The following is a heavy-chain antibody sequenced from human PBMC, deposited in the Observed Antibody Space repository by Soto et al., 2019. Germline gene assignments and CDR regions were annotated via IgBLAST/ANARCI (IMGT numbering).Heavy chain of an antibody. V-gene: IGHV4-39*01. Sequence: SETLSLTCTVSGGSISSSSYYWGWIRQPPGKGLEWIGSIYYSGSTYYNPSLKSRVTISVDTSKNQFSLKLSSVTAADTAVYYCARHRYRGYDAGWFDPWGQGTLVTVSS. CDR1: GGSISSSSYY. CDR3: ARHRYRGYDAGWFDP. D-gene: IGHD5-12*01. CDR2: IYYSGST. J-gene: IGHJ5*02.